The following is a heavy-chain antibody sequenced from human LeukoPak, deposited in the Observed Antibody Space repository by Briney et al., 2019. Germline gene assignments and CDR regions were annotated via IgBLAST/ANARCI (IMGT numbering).Heavy chain of an antibody. CDR2: IYTSGST. CDR1: GCSISSYY. CDR3: ARVRWFGESPIPNYYYYYYMDV. V-gene: IGHV4-4*07. J-gene: IGHJ6*03. Sequence: PSETLSLTCTVSGCSISSYYWSWIRQPAGKGLEWIGRIYTSGSTNYHPSLKSRVTMSVGTSKNQFSLKLSSVTAADTAVYYCARVRWFGESPIPNYYYYYYMDVWGKGTTVTVSS. D-gene: IGHD3-10*01.